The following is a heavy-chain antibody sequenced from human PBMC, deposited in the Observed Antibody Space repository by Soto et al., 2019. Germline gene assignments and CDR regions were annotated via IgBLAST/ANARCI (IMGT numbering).Heavy chain of an antibody. J-gene: IGHJ5*02. V-gene: IGHV3-53*01. CDR1: GFTVSSNY. D-gene: IGHD5-18*01. Sequence: PGGSLRLSCAASGFTVSSNYMSWVREAPGKGLEWVSVIYSGGSTYYADSVKGRFTISRDNSKNTLYLQMNSLRAEDTAVYYCARVYSYGLGGFDPWGQGTLVTVSS. CDR2: IYSGGST. CDR3: ARVYSYGLGGFDP.